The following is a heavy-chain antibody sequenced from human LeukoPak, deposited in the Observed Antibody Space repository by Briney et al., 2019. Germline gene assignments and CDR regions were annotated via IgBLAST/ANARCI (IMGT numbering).Heavy chain of an antibody. J-gene: IGHJ5*02. D-gene: IGHD6-13*01. CDR1: GGSFSGYY. V-gene: IGHV4-34*01. CDR3: ARRRRIAAAPWGGGWFDP. Sequence: SETLSLTCAVYGGSFSGYYWSWIRQPPGKGLEWIGEINHSGSTNYNPSLKSRVTISVDTSKNQFSLQLSSVTAADTAVYYCARRRRIAAAPWGGGWFDPWGQGTLVTVSS. CDR2: INHSGST.